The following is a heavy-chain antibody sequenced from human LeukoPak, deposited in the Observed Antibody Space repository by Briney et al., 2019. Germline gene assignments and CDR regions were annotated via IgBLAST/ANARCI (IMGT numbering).Heavy chain of an antibody. CDR2: IKQDGSEK. Sequence: GGSLRLSCAASGFTFSSYWMSWVRQAPGKGLEWVTNIKQDGSEKYYVDSVKGRFTISRDNAKHSLYLQMNSLRAEDTAVYYCARDFLTYYDFWSGYYTQYNFDFWGRGNLVTVSS. D-gene: IGHD3-3*01. V-gene: IGHV3-7*01. J-gene: IGHJ4*02. CDR3: ARDFLTYYDFWSGYYTQYNFDF. CDR1: GFTFSSYW.